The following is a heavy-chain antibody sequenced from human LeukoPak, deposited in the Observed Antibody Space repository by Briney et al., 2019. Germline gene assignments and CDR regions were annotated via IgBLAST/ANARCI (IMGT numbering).Heavy chain of an antibody. CDR3: ARVAKYYYDSSGYPLHDPYPVAFDY. CDR1: GGSISSSSYY. CDR2: IYYSGST. J-gene: IGHJ4*02. Sequence: MASETLSLTCTVSGGSISSSSYYWGWIRQPPGKGLEWIGSIYYSGSTYYNPSLKSRVTISVDTSKNQFSLKLSSVTAADTAVYYCARVAKYYYDSSGYPLHDPYPVAFDYWGQGTLVTVSS. D-gene: IGHD3-22*01. V-gene: IGHV4-39*07.